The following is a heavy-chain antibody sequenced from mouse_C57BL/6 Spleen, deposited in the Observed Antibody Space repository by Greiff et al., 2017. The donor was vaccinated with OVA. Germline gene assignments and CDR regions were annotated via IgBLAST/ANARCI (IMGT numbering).Heavy chain of an antibody. CDR1: GFTLSSYA. Sequence: EVKLVESGGGLVKPGGSLKLSCAASGFTLSSYAMSWVRQTPEKRLEWVATISDGGSYTYYPDNVKGRFTISRDNAKNNLYLQMSHLKSEDTAMYYCARERGVRDYFDYWGQGTTLTVSS. CDR3: ARERGVRDYFDY. D-gene: IGHD3-2*02. CDR2: ISDGGSYT. V-gene: IGHV5-4*01. J-gene: IGHJ2*01.